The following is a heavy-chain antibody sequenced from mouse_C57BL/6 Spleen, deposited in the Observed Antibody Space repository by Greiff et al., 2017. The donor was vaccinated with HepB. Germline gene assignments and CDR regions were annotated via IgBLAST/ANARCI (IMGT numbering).Heavy chain of an antibody. J-gene: IGHJ2*01. CDR2: ISSGGSYT. Sequence: EVQGVESGGDLVKPGGSLKLSCAASGFTFSSYGMSWVRQTPDKRLEWVATISSGGSYTYYPDSVKGRFTIARDNAKNTLYLQMSSLKSEDTAMYYCALLQRYYYFDYWGQGTTLTVSS. CDR3: ALLQRYYYFDY. CDR1: GFTFSSYG. D-gene: IGHD1-1*01. V-gene: IGHV5-6*01.